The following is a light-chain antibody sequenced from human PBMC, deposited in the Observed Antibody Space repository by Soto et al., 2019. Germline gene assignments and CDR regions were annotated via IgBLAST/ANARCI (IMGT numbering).Light chain of an antibody. CDR3: CSYARPTFYA. CDR1: SSDVGGFDF. CDR2: EVN. J-gene: IGLJ1*01. Sequence: QSALTQPASVSGSLGQSITISCTGTSSDVGGFDFVSWYQQHPGKAPKLMIYEVNERPSGVSNRFSGSKSGNTASLTISGLQAEDEADYYCCSYARPTFYAFATGTKLTVL. V-gene: IGLV2-23*02.